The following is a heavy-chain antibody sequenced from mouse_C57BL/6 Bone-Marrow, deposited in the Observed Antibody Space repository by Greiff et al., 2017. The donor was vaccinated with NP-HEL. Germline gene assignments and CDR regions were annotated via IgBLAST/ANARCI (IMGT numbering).Heavy chain of an antibody. CDR2: IDPSDSYT. D-gene: IGHD2-4*01. CDR1: GYTFTSYW. V-gene: IGHV1-59*01. J-gene: IGHJ3*01. Sequence: QVQLQQPGAELVRPGPSVKLSCKASGYTFTSYWMHWVKQRPGQGLEWIGVIDPSDSYTNYNQKFKGKATLTVDTSSSTAYMQLSSLTSEDSAVYYCARSIAYDYLPRFAYWGQGTLVTVSA. CDR3: ARSIAYDYLPRFAY.